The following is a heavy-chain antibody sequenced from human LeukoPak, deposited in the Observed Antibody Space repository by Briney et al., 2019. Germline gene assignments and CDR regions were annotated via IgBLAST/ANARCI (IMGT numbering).Heavy chain of an antibody. CDR3: ARDRVGPNIGGMDV. V-gene: IGHV3-66*01. J-gene: IGHJ6*02. CDR2: IYSGGST. D-gene: IGHD1-26*01. Sequence: GGSLRLSCAASGFTFSDYYMSWVRQAPGKGLEWVSVIYSGGSTYYADSVKGRFTISRDNSKNTLYLQMNSLRAEDTAVYYCARDRVGPNIGGMDVWGQGTTVTVSS. CDR1: GFTFSDYY.